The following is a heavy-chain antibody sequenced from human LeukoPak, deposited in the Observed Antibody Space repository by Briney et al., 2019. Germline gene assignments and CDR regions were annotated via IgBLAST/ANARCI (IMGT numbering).Heavy chain of an antibody. D-gene: IGHD3-10*01. V-gene: IGHV3-21*01. Sequence: GGSLRLSCAASGFTFSSYSMNWVRQAPGKGLEWVSSISSSSSYIYYADSVKGRFTISRDNAKNSLYLQMNSLRAEDTAAYYCARPPLAIRGVIINWGQGTLVTVSS. CDR2: ISSSSSYI. CDR1: GFTFSSYS. CDR3: ARPPLAIRGVIIN. J-gene: IGHJ4*02.